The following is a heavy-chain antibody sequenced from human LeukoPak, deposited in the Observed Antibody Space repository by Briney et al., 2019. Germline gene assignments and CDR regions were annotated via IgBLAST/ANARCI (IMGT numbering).Heavy chain of an antibody. D-gene: IGHD5-12*01. CDR2: IYTSGST. CDR3: ARGGSSGYDYYYYMDV. CDR1: GGSISSGSYY. J-gene: IGHJ6*03. Sequence: SETLSLTCTVSGGSISSGSYYWSWIRQPAGKGLEWIGRIYTSGSTNYNPSLKGRVTISVDTSKNQFSLKLSSVTAADTAVYYCARGGSSGYDYYYYMDVWGKGTTVTISS. V-gene: IGHV4-61*02.